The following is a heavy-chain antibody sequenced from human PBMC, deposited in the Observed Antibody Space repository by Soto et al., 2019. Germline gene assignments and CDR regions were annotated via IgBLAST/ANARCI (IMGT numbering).Heavy chain of an antibody. Sequence: EVQLVESGGGLVQPGGSLRLSCAASGFTFSSYWMHWVRQAPGKGLVWVSRINSDGSSTSYADSVKGRFTISRDNAKNTRDRQMNRLIAEDTAVYYCARCEASSYYHYYGMDVWGQGTTVTVSS. CDR2: INSDGSST. CDR3: ARCEASSYYHYYGMDV. CDR1: GFTFSSYW. V-gene: IGHV3-74*01. J-gene: IGHJ6*02.